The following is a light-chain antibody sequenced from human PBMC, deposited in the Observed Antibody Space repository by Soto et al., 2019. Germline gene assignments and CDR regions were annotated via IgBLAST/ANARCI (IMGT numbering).Light chain of an antibody. CDR1: QGISSY. Sequence: AIRMTQYPSSLSASTGNRVTVTCRASQGISSYLAWYQQKPGKAPKLLIYAASTLQSGVPSRFSGSGSGTDFTLTISCLQSEDFATYYCQQYYSYPITFGQGTRLETK. CDR2: AAS. CDR3: QQYYSYPIT. J-gene: IGKJ5*01. V-gene: IGKV1-8*01.